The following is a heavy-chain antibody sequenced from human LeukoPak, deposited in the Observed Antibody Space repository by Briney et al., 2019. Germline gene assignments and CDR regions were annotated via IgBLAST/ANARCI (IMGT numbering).Heavy chain of an antibody. CDR3: ARVGKAARSEWFDP. Sequence: GGSLRLPCAASGFTFSSYAMTWVRKAPGMGLDWVSAISGGGSTYYADSVKGRFTISRGNSKNTLYLQMISLRAEDTAIYYCARVGKAARSEWFDPWGQGTLVTVSS. CDR1: GFTFSSYA. CDR2: ISGGGST. J-gene: IGHJ5*02. D-gene: IGHD6-6*01. V-gene: IGHV3-23*01.